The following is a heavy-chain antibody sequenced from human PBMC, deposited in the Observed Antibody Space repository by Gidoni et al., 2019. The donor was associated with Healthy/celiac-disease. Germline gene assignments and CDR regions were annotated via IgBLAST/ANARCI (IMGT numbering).Heavy chain of an antibody. CDR2: IYPGDSDT. V-gene: IGHV5-51*03. Sequence: EVQLVQSGAEVNKPGESLKISCKGSGYSFTSYWIGWVRQMPGKGLEWMGIIYPGDSDTRYSPSFQGQVTISADKSISTAYLQWSSLKASDTAMYYCARLVDYGDRRRKYYFDYWGQGTLVTVSS. D-gene: IGHD4-17*01. CDR1: GYSFTSYW. J-gene: IGHJ4*02. CDR3: ARLVDYGDRRRKYYFDY.